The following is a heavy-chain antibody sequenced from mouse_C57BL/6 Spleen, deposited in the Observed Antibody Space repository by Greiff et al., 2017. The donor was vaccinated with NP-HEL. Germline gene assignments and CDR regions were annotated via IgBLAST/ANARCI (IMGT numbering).Heavy chain of an antibody. V-gene: IGHV1-9*01. J-gene: IGHJ3*01. CDR1: GYTFTGYW. CDR3: ASITTVVARDGFAY. Sequence: QVQLQQSGAELMKPGASVKLSCKATGYTFTGYWIEWVKQRPGHGLEWIGEILPGSGSTNYNEKFKGKATFTADTSSNTAYMQLSSLTTEDSAIYYCASITTVVARDGFAYWGQGTLVTVSA. D-gene: IGHD1-1*01. CDR2: ILPGSGST.